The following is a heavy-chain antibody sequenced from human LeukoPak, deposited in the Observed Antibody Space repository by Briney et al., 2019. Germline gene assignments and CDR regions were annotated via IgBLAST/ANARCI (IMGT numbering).Heavy chain of an antibody. Sequence: GGSLRLSCAASGFTFSNYSTNWVRQAPGKGLEWVSYISSSTSTQYYADSVKSRFTISRDNSKNTLYLQMNSLRAEDTAVYYCAKDYDSSGYYPNWFDPWGQGTLVTVSS. J-gene: IGHJ5*02. D-gene: IGHD3-22*01. CDR2: ISSSTSTQ. CDR3: AKDYDSSGYYPNWFDP. CDR1: GFTFSNYS. V-gene: IGHV3-48*01.